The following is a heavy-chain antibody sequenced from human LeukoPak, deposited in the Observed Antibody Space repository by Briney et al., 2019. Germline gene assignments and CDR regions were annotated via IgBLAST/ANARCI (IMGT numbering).Heavy chain of an antibody. CDR3: VRMRRPERRHCFDY. Sequence: PGGSLRLSCVVSDFTFAVSWVRQAPGKGLEWISTINGRGDDSFHADSVKGRFTISRDTTKNTRYLRMSSLRAADTAMYFCVRMRRPERRHCFDYWSQGALLIVSS. CDR1: DFTFA. CDR2: INGRGDDS. V-gene: IGHV3-23*01. J-gene: IGHJ4*02. D-gene: IGHD2-2*01.